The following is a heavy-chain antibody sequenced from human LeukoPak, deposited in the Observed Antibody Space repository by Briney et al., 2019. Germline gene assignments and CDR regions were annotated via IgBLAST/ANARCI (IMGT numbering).Heavy chain of an antibody. Sequence: GGSLRLSCAASGFTLSSYWMTWVRQAPGKGLEWVANVKQDESQRYYVDSVKGRFTISRDNAKNSLYLQMNSLSAEDTAVYYCARSRPATDIDAFDLWGPGTMVTVSS. J-gene: IGHJ3*01. V-gene: IGHV3-7*05. CDR2: VKQDESQR. CDR1: GFTLSSYW. D-gene: IGHD6-13*01. CDR3: ARSRPATDIDAFDL.